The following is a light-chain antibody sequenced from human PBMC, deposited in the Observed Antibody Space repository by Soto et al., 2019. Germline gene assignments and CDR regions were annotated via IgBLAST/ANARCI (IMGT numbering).Light chain of an antibody. CDR3: HSYDMRLSGSV. CDR1: NSNIGGGYD. V-gene: IGLV1-40*01. CDR2: GNN. J-gene: IGLJ3*02. Sequence: QSVLTQPPSVSGAPGQRVTISCTGNNSNIGGGYDVHWYQQLPGTAPKLLIFGNNNRPSGVPDRFSGSKSYASASLAITGLQSEDEADYYCHSYDMRLSGSVFGGGTKATVL.